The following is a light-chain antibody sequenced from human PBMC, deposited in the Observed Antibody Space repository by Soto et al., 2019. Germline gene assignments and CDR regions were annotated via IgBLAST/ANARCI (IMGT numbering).Light chain of an antibody. Sequence: EVAMTQSPATLSLSPGERATLSCRASQSVGSLLAWYQQKPGQAPRLLIYRASTRATGISGRFSGSGSGTEFTLTITSLQSEDFAVYYCQQYNEWPITFGQGTRLEIK. CDR2: RAS. V-gene: IGKV3-15*01. CDR3: QQYNEWPIT. CDR1: QSVGSL. J-gene: IGKJ5*01.